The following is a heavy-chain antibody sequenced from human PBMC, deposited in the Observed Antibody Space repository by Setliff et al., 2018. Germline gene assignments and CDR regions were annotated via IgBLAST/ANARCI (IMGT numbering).Heavy chain of an antibody. CDR2: IGGRGIST. Sequence: GGSLRLSCAASGFTFGDFAMTWVRQAPGKGLEWVSGIGGRGISTYYADSVKGRFTLSRDDSKNTLYLQMISLRAEDTAVYYCVKDSSGYFFDYWGQGILVTVSS. CDR1: GFTFGDFA. J-gene: IGHJ4*02. CDR3: VKDSSGYFFDY. D-gene: IGHD3-22*01. V-gene: IGHV3-23*01.